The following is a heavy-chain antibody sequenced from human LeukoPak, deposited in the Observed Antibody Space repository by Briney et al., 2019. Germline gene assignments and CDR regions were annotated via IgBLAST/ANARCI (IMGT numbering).Heavy chain of an antibody. CDR1: GFTLSSYA. V-gene: IGHV3-23*01. D-gene: IGHD4-17*01. CDR2: ISDTGNT. Sequence: GGSLRLSCAASGFTLSSYAMSWVRQAPGKGLEWVSAISDTGNTYHADSVKGRFTISRDNSKNTLFLQMNSLRAEDTAVYYCARQQSAVTTFDYWGQGTLVTVSS. CDR3: ARQQSAVTTFDY. J-gene: IGHJ4*02.